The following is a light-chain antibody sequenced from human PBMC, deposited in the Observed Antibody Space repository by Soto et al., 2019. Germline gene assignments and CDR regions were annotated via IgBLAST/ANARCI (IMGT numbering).Light chain of an antibody. V-gene: IGLV2-14*03. CDR2: DGS. CDR1: NSDVGGYNY. CDR3: CSYTTSYTRLMI. J-gene: IGLJ1*01. Sequence: PVLSEPGPVCGSTSQSITLSRTGTNSDVGGYNYVSWYQHHPGKAPKLRIYDGSNRPSGVPNRFSCSQSSNTASLTISGLQPDCQADYCCCSYTTSYTRLMILGTGIKVT.